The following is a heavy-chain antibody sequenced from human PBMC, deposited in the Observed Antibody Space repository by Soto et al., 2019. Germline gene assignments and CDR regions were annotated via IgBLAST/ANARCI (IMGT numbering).Heavy chain of an antibody. CDR1: GYTFTSYG. J-gene: IGHJ6*02. Sequence: ASVKVSCKASGYTFTSYGISWVRQAPGQGLEWMGWISAYNGNTHYATKVQGRLTMTTDTSTSTAYMDLGSLTSDDTAVYYCAMVDNYVTPTPQDVWGQGTTVTVSS. CDR3: AMVDNYVTPTPQDV. D-gene: IGHD3-16*01. V-gene: IGHV1-18*01. CDR2: ISAYNGNT.